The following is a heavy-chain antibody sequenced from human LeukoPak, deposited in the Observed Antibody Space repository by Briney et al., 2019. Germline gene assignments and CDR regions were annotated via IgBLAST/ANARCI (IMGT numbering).Heavy chain of an antibody. D-gene: IGHD1-26*01. V-gene: IGHV3-15*01. J-gene: IGHJ4*02. CDR2: IKSKTDGGTT. CDR3: TTALFSSGSEDY. CDR1: GFTFSNAW. Sequence: GGSLRLSCAASGFTFSNAWMSWVRQAPGKGLEWVGRIKSKTDGGTTDYAAPVKGRFTISRDDSKNTLYLQMNSLKTEDTAVYYCTTALFSSGSEDYWGQGTLVTVSS.